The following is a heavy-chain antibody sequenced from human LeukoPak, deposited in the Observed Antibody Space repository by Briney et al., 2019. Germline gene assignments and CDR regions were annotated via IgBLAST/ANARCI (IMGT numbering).Heavy chain of an antibody. CDR1: GGSISSGDYY. CDR3: ARTVDLRGWFDP. J-gene: IGHJ5*02. D-gene: IGHD3-16*01. CDR2: IYYSGST. V-gene: IGHV4-30-4*01. Sequence: SETLSLTCTVSGGSISSGDYYWSWIRQPPGKGLEWIGYIYYSGSTYYNPSLKSRVTISVDTSKSQFSLKLSSVTAADTAVYYCARTVDLRGWFDPWGQGTLVTVSS.